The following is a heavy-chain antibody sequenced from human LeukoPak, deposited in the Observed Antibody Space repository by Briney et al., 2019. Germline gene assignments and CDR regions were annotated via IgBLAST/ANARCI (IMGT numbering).Heavy chain of an antibody. D-gene: IGHD3-10*01. CDR3: ARRRLLTMVRGVIIPWFDP. CDR2: INDSGSS. Sequence: SETLSLTCAVYGGSFSGYYWNWIRQPPGKGLEWIGEINDSGSSNYNPSLKSRVTISVDTSKNQFSLKLSSVTAADTAVYYCARRRLLTMVRGVIIPWFDPWGQGTLVTVSS. V-gene: IGHV4-34*01. CDR1: GGSFSGYY. J-gene: IGHJ5*02.